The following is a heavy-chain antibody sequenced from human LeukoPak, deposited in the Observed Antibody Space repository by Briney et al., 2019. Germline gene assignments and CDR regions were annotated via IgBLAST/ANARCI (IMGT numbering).Heavy chain of an antibody. V-gene: IGHV1-2*02. Sequence: ASVKVSCKASGGTFSSYAISWVRQAPGQGLEWMGWINPNSGGTNYAQKFQGRVTMTRDTSISTAYMELSRLRSDDTAVYYCARHSSSWYADDYWGQGTLVTVSS. CDR2: INPNSGGT. J-gene: IGHJ4*02. CDR3: ARHSSSWYADDY. CDR1: GGTFSSYA. D-gene: IGHD6-13*01.